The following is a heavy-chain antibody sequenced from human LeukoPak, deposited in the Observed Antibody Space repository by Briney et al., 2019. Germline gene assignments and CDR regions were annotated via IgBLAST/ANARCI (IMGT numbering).Heavy chain of an antibody. CDR3: ARDAPQVPAAGVLAS. CDR2: MYSRGGT. CDR1: GFTVSDNY. V-gene: IGHV3-53*01. J-gene: IGHJ5*02. Sequence: TGGSLRLSCAASGFTVSDNYMSWVRQAPGKGLEWVSVMYSRGGTYYANSVKGRFTFSRDISKNTLYLQMNGLRTEDTAMYYCARDAPQVPAAGVLASWGQGTLVIVSS. D-gene: IGHD6-13*01.